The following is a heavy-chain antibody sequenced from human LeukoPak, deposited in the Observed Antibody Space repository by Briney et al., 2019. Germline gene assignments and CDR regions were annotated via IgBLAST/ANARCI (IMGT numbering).Heavy chain of an antibody. J-gene: IGHJ4*02. D-gene: IGHD5-12*01. CDR2: ISYDGSNK. Sequence: GRSLRLSCAASGFTFSSYGMHWVRQAPGKGLEWVAVISYDGSNKYYADSVKGRFTISRDNSKNTLYLQMNSLRAEDTAVYYCAKSSGGYSRGGGYWGQGTLVTVSS. V-gene: IGHV3-30*18. CDR1: GFTFSSYG. CDR3: AKSSGGYSRGGGY.